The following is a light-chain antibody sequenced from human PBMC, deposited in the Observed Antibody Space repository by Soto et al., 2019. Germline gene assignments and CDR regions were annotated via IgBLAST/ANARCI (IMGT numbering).Light chain of an antibody. V-gene: IGKV3-15*01. Sequence: EIVMTQSPATLSVSQGERATLSCRASESINSNLAWYQQKPGQAPRLLIYRTSNRATGVPARFSGSGSGTEFTLTISSLQSEDFAVFYCQQYKAWPLTFGGGTNLELK. J-gene: IGKJ4*01. CDR1: ESINSN. CDR3: QQYKAWPLT. CDR2: RTS.